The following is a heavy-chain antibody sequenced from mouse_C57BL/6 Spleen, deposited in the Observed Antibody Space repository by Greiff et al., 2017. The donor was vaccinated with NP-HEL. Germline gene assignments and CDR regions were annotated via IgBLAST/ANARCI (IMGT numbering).Heavy chain of an antibody. D-gene: IGHD2-3*01. CDR3: VRQDGYYVNYFDY. J-gene: IGHJ2*01. CDR2: IRSKSNNYAT. Sequence: EVQLVESGGGLVQPKGSLKLSCAASGFSFNTYAMNWVRQAPGKGLEWVARIRSKSNNYATYYADSVKDRFTISRDDSESMLYLQMNNLKTEDTAMYYCVRQDGYYVNYFDYWGQGTTLTVSS. CDR1: GFSFNTYA. V-gene: IGHV10-1*01.